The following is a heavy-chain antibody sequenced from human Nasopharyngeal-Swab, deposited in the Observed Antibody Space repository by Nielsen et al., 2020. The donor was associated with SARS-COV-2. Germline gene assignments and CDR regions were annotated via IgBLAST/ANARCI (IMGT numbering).Heavy chain of an antibody. CDR3: ARVGGYYDSSGYGGDFDY. Sequence: GESLKISCAASGFTFSSYSMNWVRQAPGKGLEWVSSISSSSSYIYYADSVKGRFTISRDSAKNSLYLQMNSLRAEDTAVYYCARVGGYYDSSGYGGDFDYWGQGTLVTVSS. CDR1: GFTFSSYS. CDR2: ISSSSSYI. V-gene: IGHV3-21*01. D-gene: IGHD3-22*01. J-gene: IGHJ4*02.